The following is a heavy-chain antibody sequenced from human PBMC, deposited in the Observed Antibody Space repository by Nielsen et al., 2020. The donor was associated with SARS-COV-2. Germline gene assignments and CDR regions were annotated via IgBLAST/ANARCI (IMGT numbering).Heavy chain of an antibody. D-gene: IGHD6-13*01. Sequence: GSVKVSCKASGYTFTSYAMHWVRQAPGQRLEWMGWINGGNGFTKYSQKFQGRVIITRDTSASTAYMELSRLRSEDTAVYYCANSFAAGASVLPPPSVYWGQGTLVTVSS. CDR1: GYTFTSYA. V-gene: IGHV1-3*01. J-gene: IGHJ4*02. CDR3: ANSFAAGASVLPPPSVY. CDR2: INGGNGFT.